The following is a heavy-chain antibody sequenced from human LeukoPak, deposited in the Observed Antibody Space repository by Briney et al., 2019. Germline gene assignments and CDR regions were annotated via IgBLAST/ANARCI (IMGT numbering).Heavy chain of an antibody. J-gene: IGHJ5*02. D-gene: IGHD3-10*01. Sequence: GGSLRLSCLASGVTFPRAWMAGAGQAPGKGLDWVGRTKSRADGGTTDYAAPVKGRFTISRDDSKDTLVLQMNSLQTEKRAVYYRLVLMVRGAKWFDPWGQGTLVTVSS. CDR1: GVTFPRAW. V-gene: IGHV3-15*01. CDR2: TKSRADGGTT. CDR3: LVLMVRGAKWFDP.